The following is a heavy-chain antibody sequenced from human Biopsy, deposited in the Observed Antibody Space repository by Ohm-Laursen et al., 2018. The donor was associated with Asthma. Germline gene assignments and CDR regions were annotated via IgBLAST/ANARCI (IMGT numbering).Heavy chain of an antibody. Sequence: SLRLSCSASRFTYEMHWVRQAPGKELEWVAVISYDGSSIYYADSVKGRFTTSRDNSKNTLSLQMNSLTAEDTAVYYCAREGVAGTHIEDWGQGTLVTVSS. D-gene: IGHD6-19*01. V-gene: IGHV3-30-3*01. J-gene: IGHJ4*02. CDR3: AREGVAGTHIED. CDR2: ISYDGSSI. CDR1: RFTYE.